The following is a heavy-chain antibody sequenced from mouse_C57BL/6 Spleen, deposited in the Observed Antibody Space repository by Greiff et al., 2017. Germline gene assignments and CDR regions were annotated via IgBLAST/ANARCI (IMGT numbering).Heavy chain of an antibody. CDR2: LYPGSGST. D-gene: IGHD1-1*01. Sequence: QVQLQQPGAELVKPGASVKMSCKASGYTFTSYWITWVKQMPGQGLEWIGDLYPGSGSTNYNEKFKSKATLTVDTSSSTAYMQLSSLTSEDSAVYYCAIIYYYGSSYFAYWGQGTTLTVSS. CDR3: AIIYYYGSSYFAY. V-gene: IGHV1-55*01. J-gene: IGHJ2*01. CDR1: GYTFTSYW.